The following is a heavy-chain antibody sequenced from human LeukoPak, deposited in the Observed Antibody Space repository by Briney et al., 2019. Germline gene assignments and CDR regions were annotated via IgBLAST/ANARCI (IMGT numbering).Heavy chain of an antibody. Sequence: GGSLRLSCSASGFTSGSYSMDLVRQAPGKGLEWLSYITSSSGTIYYADSVKGRFTVSRDNAKNSLYLQMNSLRDEDTAVYYCLIDRTTLIDYWGQGIQVTVSS. D-gene: IGHD1-14*01. J-gene: IGHJ4*01. CDR3: LIDRTTLIDY. V-gene: IGHV3-48*02. CDR2: ITSSSGTI. CDR1: GFTSGSYS.